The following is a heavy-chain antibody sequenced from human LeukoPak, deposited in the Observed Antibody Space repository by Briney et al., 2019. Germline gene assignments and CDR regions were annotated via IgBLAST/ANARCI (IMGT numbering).Heavy chain of an antibody. CDR1: GLTVSSNY. D-gene: IGHD3-10*01. CDR3: ARDRVLLWFGTLPASY. V-gene: IGHV3-53*05. J-gene: IGHJ4*02. CDR2: IYTGGTT. Sequence: PGGSLRLSCAVSGLTVSSNYMSWLRQAPGKGLEWVSVIYTGGTTYYADSVKGRFTISRDNSKNTLYLQMNSLRAEDTAVYYCARDRVLLWFGTLPASYWGQGTLVTVSS.